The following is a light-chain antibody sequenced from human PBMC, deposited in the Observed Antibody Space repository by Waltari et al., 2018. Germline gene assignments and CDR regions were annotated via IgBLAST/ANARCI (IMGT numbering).Light chain of an antibody. Sequence: DIRMTQSPSSLSASVGDRVTITCQASQDISNYLNWDQQKPGKAPKVLIYDASTLETGVPSRFSGSGSGTDFTFTINSLQPEDIATYYCHQYDNFPFTFGPGTKVHIK. V-gene: IGKV1-33*01. CDR3: HQYDNFPFT. J-gene: IGKJ3*01. CDR2: DAS. CDR1: QDISNY.